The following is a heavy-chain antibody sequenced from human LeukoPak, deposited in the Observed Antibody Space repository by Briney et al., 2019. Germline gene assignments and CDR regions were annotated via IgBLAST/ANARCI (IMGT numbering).Heavy chain of an antibody. CDR2: ISAYNGNT. CDR3: AKGRWGLTITNFDI. V-gene: IGHV1-18*01. J-gene: IGHJ3*02. Sequence: ASVKVSCKASGYTFTSYGISWVRQAPGQGLEWMGWISAYNGNTNYAQKLQGRVTMTTDTSTSTAYMELRSLRSDGTAVYYCAKGRWGLTITNFDIWGQGTMVTVSS. CDR1: GYTFTSYG. D-gene: IGHD1-14*01.